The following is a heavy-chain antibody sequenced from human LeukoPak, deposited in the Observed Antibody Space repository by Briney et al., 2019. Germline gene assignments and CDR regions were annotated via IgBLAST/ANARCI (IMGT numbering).Heavy chain of an antibody. V-gene: IGHV1-2*02. J-gene: IGHJ6*03. Sequence: ASVKVSCKASGYILTSYAMGWVRQAPGQGLEWMGWINPNSGGTNYAQKFQGRVTMTRDTSISTAYMELSRLRSDDTAVYYCASRGCSSTSCYNYYYYYMDVWGKGTTVTVSS. CDR1: GYILTSYA. CDR2: INPNSGGT. CDR3: ASRGCSSTSCYNYYYYYMDV. D-gene: IGHD2-2*02.